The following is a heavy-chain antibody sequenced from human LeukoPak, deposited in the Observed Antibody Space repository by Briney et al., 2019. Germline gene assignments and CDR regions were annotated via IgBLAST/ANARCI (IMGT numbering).Heavy chain of an antibody. J-gene: IGHJ4*02. CDR3: TRHYGGVTILDY. CDR1: GFTFRSYW. Sequence: GGSLRLSCAASGFTFRSYWMSWVRQAPGKGLEWVATINPDGSVTYYVDSVKGRFTISRDNARNSVYLQMDSLRTEDTAAYFCTRHYGGVTILDYWGQGTPVTVS. V-gene: IGHV3-7*03. CDR2: INPDGSVT. D-gene: IGHD3-3*01.